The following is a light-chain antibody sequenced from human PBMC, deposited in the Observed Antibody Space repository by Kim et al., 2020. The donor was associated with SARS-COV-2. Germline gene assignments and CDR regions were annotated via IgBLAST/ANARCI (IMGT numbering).Light chain of an antibody. V-gene: IGKV3-20*01. CDR3: QQYENSPPIYT. CDR2: GAS. J-gene: IGKJ2*01. Sequence: EVVLTQSPVTLSLSPGETATLSCRASQSVSNTYLAWYQQKPGQAPRLLIYGASSRATGIPDRFSGSGSRTDFTLTISRLDPEDFAMYYCQQYENSPPIYTFGQGTKLEI. CDR1: QSVSNTY.